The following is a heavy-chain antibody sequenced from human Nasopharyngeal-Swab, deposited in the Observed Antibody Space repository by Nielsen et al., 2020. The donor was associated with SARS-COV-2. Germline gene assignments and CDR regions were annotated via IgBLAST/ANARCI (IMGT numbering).Heavy chain of an antibody. CDR2: IKQDGSEK. J-gene: IGHJ6*02. D-gene: IGHD3-10*01. Sequence: GESLKISCAASGFTFSSYWMSWVRQAPGKGLEWVANIKQDGSEKYYVDSVKGRFTISRDNAKNSLYLQMNSLRAEDTAVYYCARRRLYYGSGSYYGGYYGMDVWGQGTTVTVSS. V-gene: IGHV3-7*01. CDR3: ARRRLYYGSGSYYGGYYGMDV. CDR1: GFTFSSYW.